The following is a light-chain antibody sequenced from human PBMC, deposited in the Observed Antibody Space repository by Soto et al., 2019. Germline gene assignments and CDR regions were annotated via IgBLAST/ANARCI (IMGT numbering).Light chain of an antibody. V-gene: IGLV2-14*01. CDR1: SSDIGGYKY. CDR3: TSYSRYRVLV. CDR2: EVS. Sequence: QAGLTHRAWLSWSLGQSITISCTGTSSDIGGYKYVSWYQQHPGKAPKLIIFEVSNRPSGVSDRFSGSNSGNTASLTISGLQAEDEADYYCTSYSRYRVLVFGGGTKVTVL. J-gene: IGLJ3*02.